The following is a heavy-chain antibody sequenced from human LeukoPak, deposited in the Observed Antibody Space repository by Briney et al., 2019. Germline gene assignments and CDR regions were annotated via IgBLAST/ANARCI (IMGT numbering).Heavy chain of an antibody. J-gene: IGHJ4*02. V-gene: IGHV3-23*01. CDR1: GFTFSSYA. D-gene: IGHD2-15*01. CDR2: ISGSGGST. CDR3: AKDGSGVAAADYYFDY. Sequence: HPGGSLRLSCAAPGFTFSSYAMSWVRQAPGKGLEWVSAISGSGGSTFYADSVKGRFTISRDNSKNTLYMQMNSLRAEDTAVYYCAKDGSGVAAADYYFDYWGQGTLVTVSS.